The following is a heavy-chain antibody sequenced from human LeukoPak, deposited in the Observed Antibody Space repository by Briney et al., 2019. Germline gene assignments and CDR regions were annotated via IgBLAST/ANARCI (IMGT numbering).Heavy chain of an antibody. CDR3: ARDEGFCSGGRCHISGFNY. CDR1: GFIFSTYS. D-gene: IGHD2-15*01. V-gene: IGHV3-21*03. J-gene: IGHJ4*02. Sequence: GGSLRLSCAASGFIFSTYSMNWVRQAPGKGLEWVSSISSSSSYIYYADSVKGRFTISRHNAKNSLYLEMNSLRAEDTAVYYCARDEGFCSGGRCHISGFNYWGQGILVTVSS. CDR2: ISSSSSYI.